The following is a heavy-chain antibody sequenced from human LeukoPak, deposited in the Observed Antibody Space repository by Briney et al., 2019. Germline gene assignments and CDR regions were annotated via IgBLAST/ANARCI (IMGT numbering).Heavy chain of an antibody. J-gene: IGHJ4*02. Sequence: PGGSLRLSCATSGFNFSSHSMSWVRQAPVKGLEWVANIKQDGSQKHYVDSVKGRFSISRDNTKNSLYLQMNSLRAEDTAVYYCARDVGPGPPRGEPLDYWGQGTLVTVSS. CDR2: IKQDGSQK. V-gene: IGHV3-7*01. CDR1: GFNFSSHS. CDR3: ARDVGPGPPRGEPLDY. D-gene: IGHD1-14*01.